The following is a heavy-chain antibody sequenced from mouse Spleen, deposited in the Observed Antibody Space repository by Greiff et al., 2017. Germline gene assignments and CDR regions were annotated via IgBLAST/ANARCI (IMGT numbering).Heavy chain of an antibody. Sequence: DVMLVESGGGLVKPGGSLKLSCAASGFTFSSYAMSWVRQTPEKRLEWVATISSGGSYTYYPDSVKGRFTISRDNAKNTLYLQMSSLRSEDTAMYYCAKKYGNYGFAYWGQGTLVTVSA. D-gene: IGHD2-10*02. CDR3: AKKYGNYGFAY. CDR1: GFTFSSYA. V-gene: IGHV5-9-1*01. CDR2: ISSGGSYT. J-gene: IGHJ3*01.